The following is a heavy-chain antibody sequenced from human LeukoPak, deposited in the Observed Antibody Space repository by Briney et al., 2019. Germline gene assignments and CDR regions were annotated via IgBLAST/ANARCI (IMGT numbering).Heavy chain of an antibody. V-gene: IGHV3-23*01. J-gene: IGHJ4*02. D-gene: IGHD2-21*01. Sequence: PGGSLRLSCAASGFTFSSYAMSWVRQAPGKGLEWVSAISGSGGSTYYADSVKGRFTISRDNSKNTLYLQMNSLRAEDTAVYYCAKESDIGVDGIVYFDYWGQGTLVTVSS. CDR2: ISGSGGST. CDR1: GFTFSSYA. CDR3: AKESDIGVDGIVYFDY.